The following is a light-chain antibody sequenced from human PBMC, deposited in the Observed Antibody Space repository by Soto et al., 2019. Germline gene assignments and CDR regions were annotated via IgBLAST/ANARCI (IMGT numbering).Light chain of an antibody. CDR1: QSVNSNY. J-gene: IGKJ2*03. CDR3: QQYGDGNSPRYS. Sequence: EIVLTQSPGTLSLSPGERVTLSCRASQSVNSNYLAWYQQKPGQAPRLLIYGTSSRATDIPDRFSGSGSGTDFTLTSSRLEPEDFAVYYCQQYGDGNSPRYSFGQGTKLEIK. CDR2: GTS. V-gene: IGKV3-20*01.